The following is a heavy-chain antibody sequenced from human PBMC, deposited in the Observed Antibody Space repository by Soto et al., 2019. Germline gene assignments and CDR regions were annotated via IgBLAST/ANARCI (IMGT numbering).Heavy chain of an antibody. CDR2: IYYSGST. D-gene: IGHD1-1*01. CDR1: GASISSYY. CDR3: ARDTTPSL. Sequence: QVQLQESGPGLVKPSETLSLTCTVSGASISSYYWSWIRQPPGKGLEWIGYIYYSGSTNYNPSLKRRVTISVDTSKNQFSLKLSSVTAADTAVYYCARDTTPSLWGQGTLVTVSS. V-gene: IGHV4-59*01. J-gene: IGHJ4*02.